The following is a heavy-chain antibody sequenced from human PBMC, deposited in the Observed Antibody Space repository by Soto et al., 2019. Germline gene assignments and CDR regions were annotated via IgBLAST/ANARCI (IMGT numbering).Heavy chain of an antibody. CDR1: GGSFSGYY. CDR2: INHSGST. Sequence: QVQLQQWGAGLLKPSETLSLTCAVYGGSFSGYYWSWIRQPPGKGLEWIGEINHSGSTNYNPSLKSRVTISVDTSKNQFSLKLSSVTAADTAVYYCARGRKMITFGGVSVWRYWGQGTLVTVSS. CDR3: ARGRKMITFGGVSVWRY. J-gene: IGHJ4*02. V-gene: IGHV4-34*01. D-gene: IGHD3-16*02.